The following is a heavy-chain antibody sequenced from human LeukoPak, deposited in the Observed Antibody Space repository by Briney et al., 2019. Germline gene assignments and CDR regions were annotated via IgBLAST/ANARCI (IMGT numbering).Heavy chain of an antibody. D-gene: IGHD1-26*01. CDR2: TSGSGSTT. CDR1: GFTFNNYA. Sequence: GGSLRLSCSVSGFTFNNYAMNWVRQAPGKGLEWVSGTSGSGSTTYYADSVKGRFTISRDNSKNTLYLQMNSLRAEDTAVYYCAKGWELLYWYFDLWGRGTLVTVSS. CDR3: AKGWELLYWYFDL. V-gene: IGHV3-23*01. J-gene: IGHJ2*01.